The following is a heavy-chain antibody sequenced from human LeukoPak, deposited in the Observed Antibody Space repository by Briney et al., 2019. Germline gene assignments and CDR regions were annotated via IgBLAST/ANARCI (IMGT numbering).Heavy chain of an antibody. CDR1: DYSISSDYY. V-gene: IGHV4-38-2*01. CDR2: IHQSGST. D-gene: IGHD3-22*01. CDR3: SGYRDSHFDY. J-gene: IGHJ4*02. Sequence: SETLSLTCSVSDYSISSDYYWGWIRQPPGKGLEWIGSIHQSGSTFYNPSLKSRVTISVDMSKNQFSLKLSSVTAADTAVYDISGYRDSHFDYWGQGTLVTVSS.